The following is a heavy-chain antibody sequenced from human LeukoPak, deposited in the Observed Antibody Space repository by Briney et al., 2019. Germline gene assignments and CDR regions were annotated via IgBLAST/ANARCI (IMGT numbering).Heavy chain of an antibody. D-gene: IGHD3-22*01. J-gene: IGHJ4*02. CDR2: ISGSGGST. CDR3: ARPRDDSSLNRPLY. Sequence: GGSLRLSCAASGFTFSSYAMSWVRQAPGKGLEWVSAISGSGGSTYYADSVKGRFTISRDDAKNSLYLQMNSLRAEDTAVYYCARPRDDSSLNRPLYWGQGALVTVSS. CDR1: GFTFSSYA. V-gene: IGHV3-23*01.